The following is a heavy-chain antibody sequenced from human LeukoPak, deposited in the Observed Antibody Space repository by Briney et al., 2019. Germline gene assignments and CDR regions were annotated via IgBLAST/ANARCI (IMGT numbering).Heavy chain of an antibody. CDR3: ARGLGDFVDY. J-gene: IGHJ4*02. D-gene: IGHD3-10*01. V-gene: IGHV1-46*01. CDR2: INPSGGST. Sequence: ASVKVSCKASGYTFTNYYMHWVRQAPGQGLEWMGLINPSGGSTSCAQRFQGRVTMTRDTSTSTVYMEVSSLRSEDTAVYYCARGLGDFVDYWGQGTLVTVSS. CDR1: GYTFTNYY.